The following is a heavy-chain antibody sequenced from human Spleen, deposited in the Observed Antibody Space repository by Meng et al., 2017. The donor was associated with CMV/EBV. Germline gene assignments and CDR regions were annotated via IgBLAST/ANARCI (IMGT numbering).Heavy chain of an antibody. CDR2: IYHSGST. D-gene: IGHD5-24*01. V-gene: IGHV4-38-2*02. J-gene: IGHJ5*02. CDR1: GYSISSGYY. CDR3: ARESTEMASRWFDP. Sequence: SETLSLTCTVSGYSISSGYYWGWIRQPPGKGLEWIGSIYHSGSTYYNPSLKSRVTISVDTSKNQFSLKLSSVTAADTAVYYCARESTEMASRWFDPWGQGTLVTVSS.